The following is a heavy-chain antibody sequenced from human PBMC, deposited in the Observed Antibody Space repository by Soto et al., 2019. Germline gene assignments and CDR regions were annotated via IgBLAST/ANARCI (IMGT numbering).Heavy chain of an antibody. CDR1: GFTFSDYW. V-gene: IGHV3-74*01. CDR3: ARGVRGHYGKDV. J-gene: IGHJ6*02. CDR2: INGDGSST. D-gene: IGHD3-10*01. Sequence: EVQLVESGGGLAQPGGSLRLSCAASGFTFSDYWIHWVRQAPGKGLXWVSRINGDGSSTNYADSVKGRFTISRDNANNTLXLQMNSLRAEDTAVYYCARGVRGHYGKDVWGQGTTVTVSS.